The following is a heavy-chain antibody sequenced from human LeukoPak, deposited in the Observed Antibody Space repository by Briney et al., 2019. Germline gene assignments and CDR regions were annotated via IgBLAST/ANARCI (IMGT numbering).Heavy chain of an antibody. CDR2: INHSGST. CDR1: GGSFSGYY. V-gene: IGHV4-34*01. D-gene: IGHD6-13*01. CDR3: ARSPGVRRYSSSWYYNY. Sequence: SETLSLTCAVYGGSFSGYYWTWTRQPPGKGLEWIGEINHSGSTNYNPSLKSRVTISVDTSKNQFSLKLSSVTAADTAVYYCARSPGVRRYSSSWYYNYWGQGTLVTVSS. J-gene: IGHJ4*02.